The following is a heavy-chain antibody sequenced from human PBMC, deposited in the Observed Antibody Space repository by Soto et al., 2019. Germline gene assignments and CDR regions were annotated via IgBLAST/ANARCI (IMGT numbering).Heavy chain of an antibody. Sequence: EVQLLESGGGLVRPGGSLRLSCAAFRFSFSSYSLSWVRRAPGKGLEWVSAISYSGTTTYYADSVKGRFTISRDNSKNTLYMEMTSLRAEDTAIYYCAKAGVTTVVPGRGHYYIDVWGEGTRVTVS. CDR3: AKAGVTTVVPGRGHYYIDV. V-gene: IGHV3-23*01. D-gene: IGHD3-10*01. CDR2: ISYSGTTT. J-gene: IGHJ6*03. CDR1: RFSFSSYS.